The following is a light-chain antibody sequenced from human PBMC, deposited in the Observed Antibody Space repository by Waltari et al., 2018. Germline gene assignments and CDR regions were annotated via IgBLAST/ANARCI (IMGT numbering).Light chain of an antibody. CDR2: DAS. J-gene: IGKJ4*01. CDR1: QGVRTF. Sequence: EVVLTQSPAILSLSPGERATPSCRAIQGVRTFVAWYQQKPGQAPRLLIYDASNRDTGIPARFSGSGSGTDFTLTISSLEPEDFAVYYCQQRSDWLTFGGGTRVEIK. V-gene: IGKV3-11*01. CDR3: QQRSDWLT.